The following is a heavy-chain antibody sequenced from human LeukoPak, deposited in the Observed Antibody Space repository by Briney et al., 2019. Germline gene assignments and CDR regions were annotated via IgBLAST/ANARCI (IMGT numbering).Heavy chain of an antibody. J-gene: IGHJ5*02. CDR3: ARDSIRVQTGTTP. CDR2: IYYTGTT. Sequence: SETLSLTCSVFGGSMNINDYYWAWIRQPPGKGLEGIGSIYYTGTTYYNPSLNYRVTISVDTSKNQFSLRLTSVTAADTAVYYCARDSIRVQTGTTPWGRGTLVTVSS. V-gene: IGHV4-39*07. CDR1: GGSMNINDYY. D-gene: IGHD1-1*01.